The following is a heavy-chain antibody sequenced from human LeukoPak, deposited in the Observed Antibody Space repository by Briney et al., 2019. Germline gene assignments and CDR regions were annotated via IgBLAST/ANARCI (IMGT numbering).Heavy chain of an antibody. D-gene: IGHD1-26*01. CDR1: GGSISSSSYY. CDR2: IYYSGST. J-gene: IGHJ4*02. V-gene: IGHV4-39*01. CDR3: ARSPPYSGSYSIFDX. Sequence: SETLSLTCTVSGGSISSSSYYWGWIRQPPGKGLEWIGSIYYSGSTYYNPSLKSRVTISVDTSKNQFSLKLSSVTAADTAVYYCARSPPYSGSYSIFDXXXQGXXVTVSS.